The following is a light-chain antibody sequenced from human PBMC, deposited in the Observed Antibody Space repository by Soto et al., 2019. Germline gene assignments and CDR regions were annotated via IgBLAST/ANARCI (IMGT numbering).Light chain of an antibody. CDR3: MQGTNWRT. J-gene: IGKJ1*01. V-gene: IGKV2-30*01. Sequence: DVVLTQSPLSLPVTLGQPASISCRSSQSLVFSDGNTYLNWFHQRPGQSPRRLIYKVSNRDSGVPDRFSGSGSGTDFTLKISRVESEDVGVYYCMQGTNWRTFGQGTKLEIK. CDR1: QSLVFSDGNTY. CDR2: KVS.